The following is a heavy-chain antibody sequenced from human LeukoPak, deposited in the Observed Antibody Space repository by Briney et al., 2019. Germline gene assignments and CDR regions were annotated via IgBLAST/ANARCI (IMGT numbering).Heavy chain of an antibody. V-gene: IGHV3-23*01. J-gene: IGHJ6*02. CDR1: GFTFSSYA. D-gene: IGHD2-2*01. Sequence: GGSLRLSCAASGFTFSSYAMSWVRQAPGKGLEWVSDISDGGGSTYYADPVKGRFTISRDNAKNSLYLQMNSLRAEDTAVYYCARDLSEGYCSSTSCPNYYYGMDVWGQGTTVTVSS. CDR2: ISDGGGST. CDR3: ARDLSEGYCSSTSCPNYYYGMDV.